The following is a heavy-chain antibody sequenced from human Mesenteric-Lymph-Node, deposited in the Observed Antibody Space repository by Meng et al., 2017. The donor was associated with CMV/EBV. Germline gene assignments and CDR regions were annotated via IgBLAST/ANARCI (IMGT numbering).Heavy chain of an antibody. D-gene: IGHD6-19*01. V-gene: IGHV2-5*01. CDR3: SASSAVVGVTNGCFDL. CDR1: FGFSISGLS. CDR2: INRSNSY. J-gene: IGHJ5*02. Sequence: FGFSISGLSMSWIRQPPGKGLEWVSPINRSNSYLYCPDLKSRLIITKDANKNQVLFIKTNIDPAETATEYCSASSAVVGVTNGCFDLWGRGTLVTVSS.